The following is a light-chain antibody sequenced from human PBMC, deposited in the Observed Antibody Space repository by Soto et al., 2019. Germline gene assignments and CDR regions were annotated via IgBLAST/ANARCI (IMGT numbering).Light chain of an antibody. V-gene: IGLV1-44*01. Sequence: QSVLTQPPSASGTPGQRGTISCSTSSSNIGGNTVNWYQQVPGTAPKLLIYSYDQRPSGVPDRFSGSKSGTSASLAISGLQSEDEADYYCAAWDASLNGYVFGTGIKVTVL. CDR2: SYD. CDR3: AAWDASLNGYV. J-gene: IGLJ1*01. CDR1: SSNIGGNT.